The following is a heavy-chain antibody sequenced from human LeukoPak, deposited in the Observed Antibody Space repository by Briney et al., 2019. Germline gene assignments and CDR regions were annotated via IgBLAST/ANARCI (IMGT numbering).Heavy chain of an antibody. CDR1: GFTFSSYW. V-gene: IGHV3-74*01. D-gene: IGHD2-8*02. CDR2: IFPSGGEI. J-gene: IGHJ4*02. Sequence: QPGGSLRLSCAASGFTFSSYWMHWVRQAPGKGLVWVSSIFPSGGEIHYADSVRGRFTISRDNSKSTLSLQMNSLRAEDTAIYYCATYRQVLLPFESWGQGTLVTVSS. CDR3: ATYRQVLLPFES.